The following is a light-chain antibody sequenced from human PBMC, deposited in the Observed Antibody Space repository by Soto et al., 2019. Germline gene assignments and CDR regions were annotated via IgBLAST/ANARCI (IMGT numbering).Light chain of an antibody. J-gene: IGKJ5*01. V-gene: IGKV1-39*01. CDR3: QQSYSTLIT. CDR2: DAS. Sequence: GDRVTITCRASQSISSWLAWYQQKLGKAPKPLIYDASSLESGVPSRFSGSGSGTDFTLTISSPQPEDFATYYCQQSYSTLITFGQGTRLEI. CDR1: QSISSW.